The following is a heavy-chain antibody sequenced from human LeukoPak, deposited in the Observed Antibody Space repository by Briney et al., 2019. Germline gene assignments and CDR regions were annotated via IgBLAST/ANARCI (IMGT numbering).Heavy chain of an antibody. V-gene: IGHV3-74*03. CDR1: GFTFSSNW. CDR3: AGSTANAFDI. CDR2: ISSGGSTT. Sequence: GGSLRLSCAASGFTFSSNWMHWVRQVPGKGLVWVSRISSGGSTTTYADSVKGRFTISRDNAKNTLYLQINSLRAEDTAVYYCAGSTANAFDIWGQGTMVTVSS. D-gene: IGHD4-11*01. J-gene: IGHJ3*02.